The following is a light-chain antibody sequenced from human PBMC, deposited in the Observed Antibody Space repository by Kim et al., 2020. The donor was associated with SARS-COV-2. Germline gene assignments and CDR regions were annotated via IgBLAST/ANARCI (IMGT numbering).Light chain of an antibody. J-gene: IGKJ1*01. CDR3: QQYGSSRWT. Sequence: APGGRATLSSRASQSVSSSYLAWYQQKPGQAPRLLIYGASSRATGIPDRFSGSGSGTDFTLTISRLEPEDFAVYYCQQYGSSRWTFGQGTKVDIK. V-gene: IGKV3-20*01. CDR2: GAS. CDR1: QSVSSSY.